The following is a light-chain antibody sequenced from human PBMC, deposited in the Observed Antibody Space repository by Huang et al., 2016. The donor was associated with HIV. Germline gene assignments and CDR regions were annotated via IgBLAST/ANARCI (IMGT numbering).Light chain of an antibody. V-gene: IGKV3-15*01. CDR2: GSS. Sequence: IVMTQSPATLSVSPGERVTLSCRANRTVSTNLAWYQQRPGQAPRLLIYGSSTRAPGVPARFSGSGSGTDFSLTISSLQSEDFALYYCHQYNNLRLSFGGGTRVDI. CDR3: HQYNNLRLS. J-gene: IGKJ4*01. CDR1: RTVSTN.